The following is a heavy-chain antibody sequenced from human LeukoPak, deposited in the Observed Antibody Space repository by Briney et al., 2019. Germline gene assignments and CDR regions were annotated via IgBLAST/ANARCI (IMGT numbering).Heavy chain of an antibody. CDR3: ASPHKPYYDFWSGPGDYYYGMDV. V-gene: IGHV1-69*13. D-gene: IGHD3-3*01. Sequence: ASVKVSCKASGYTFTGYYMHWVRQAPGQGLEWMGGIIPIFGTANYAQKFQGRVTITADESTSTAYMELSSLRSEDTAVYYCASPHKPYYDFWSGPGDYYYGMDVWGQGTTVTVSS. CDR1: GYTFTGYY. J-gene: IGHJ6*02. CDR2: IIPIFGTA.